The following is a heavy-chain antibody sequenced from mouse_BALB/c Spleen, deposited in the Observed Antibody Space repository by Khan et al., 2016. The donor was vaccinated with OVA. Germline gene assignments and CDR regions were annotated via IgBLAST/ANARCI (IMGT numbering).Heavy chain of an antibody. J-gene: IGHJ2*01. CDR2: IYPGNSDT. D-gene: IGHD2-1*01. CDR3: ARNGFGNYEIWDY. CDR1: GYTFTNYW. V-gene: IGHV1-5*01. Sequence: VQLQQSGTVLARPGASVKMSCKASGYTFTNYWMHWVKQRPGQGLEWIGTIYPGNSDTNYNQKFTGKAKLTAVTSNSTAYSDVSSLTNEDSAVYYCARNGFGNYEIWDYWGQGTTLTVSS.